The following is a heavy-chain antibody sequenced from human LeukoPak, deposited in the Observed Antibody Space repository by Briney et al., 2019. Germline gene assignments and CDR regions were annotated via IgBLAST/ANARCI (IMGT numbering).Heavy chain of an antibody. J-gene: IGHJ6*03. D-gene: IGHD3-10*01. CDR1: GFTVSSNS. Sequence: GGSLRLSCTVSGFTVSSNSMNWVRQAPGKGLEWVSSISSSSSYIYYADSVKGRFTISRDNAKNPLYLQMNSLRAEDTAVYYCARSELGYNYHYMDVWGKGTTVTISS. CDR3: ARSELGYNYHYMDV. V-gene: IGHV3-21*01. CDR2: ISSSSSYI.